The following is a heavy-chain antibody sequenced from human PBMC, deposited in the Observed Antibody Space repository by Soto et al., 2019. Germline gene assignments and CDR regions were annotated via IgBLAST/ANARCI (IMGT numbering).Heavy chain of an antibody. CDR2: IYHSGST. CDR3: ARAMVFDYDSSGPTEY. Sequence: PSETLSLTCAVSGYSISSGYYWGWIRQPPGKGLEWIGSIYHSGSTYYNPSLKSRVTISVDTSKNQFSLKLSSVTAADTAVYYCARAMVFDYDSSGPTEYWGQGTLVTVSA. CDR1: GYSISSGYY. D-gene: IGHD3-22*01. V-gene: IGHV4-38-2*01. J-gene: IGHJ4*02.